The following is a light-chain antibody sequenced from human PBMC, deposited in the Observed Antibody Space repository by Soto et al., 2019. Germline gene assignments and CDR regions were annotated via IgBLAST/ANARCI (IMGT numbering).Light chain of an antibody. V-gene: IGKV1-33*01. CDR2: DVS. Sequence: DIQMTQSPSSLSASVGDRVTITCQASQDINSHLNWYQQKPGKAPKLLIYDVSNLQTGVPPRFSGSGSASDFTFTISSLQPEDFATYFCQQYDDLTALTFGGGTKVEI. CDR3: QQYDDLTALT. J-gene: IGKJ4*01. CDR1: QDINSH.